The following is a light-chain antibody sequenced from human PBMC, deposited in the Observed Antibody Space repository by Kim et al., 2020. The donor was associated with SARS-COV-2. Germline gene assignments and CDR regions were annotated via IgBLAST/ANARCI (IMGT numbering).Light chain of an antibody. Sequence: EIVLTQFPGTLSLSPGGRATLSCRASQSVDYDLAWYQHKPGQAHRLLIYDASTRATGVPARFSGSGSGTDFTLTISSLEPEDSAVYYCQQRRDLPRFFGGGTKVDIK. CDR2: DAS. CDR1: QSVDYD. V-gene: IGKV3-11*01. CDR3: QQRRDLPRF. J-gene: IGKJ4*01.